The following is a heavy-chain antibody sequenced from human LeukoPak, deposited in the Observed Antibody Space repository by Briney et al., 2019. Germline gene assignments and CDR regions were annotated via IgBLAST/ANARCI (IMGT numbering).Heavy chain of an antibody. V-gene: IGHV3-30*18. CDR2: ISNDGSNK. CDR1: GFTFRNYG. Sequence: GGSLRLSCAASGFTFRNYGMHWVRQAPGKGLEWVAVISNDGSNKHYADSVKGRFTISRDNSKNTLYLQMNSLRAEDTAVYYCAKDLTGVNYCLDQWGQGTLVTVSS. J-gene: IGHJ4*02. D-gene: IGHD1-7*01. CDR3: AKDLTGVNYCLDQ.